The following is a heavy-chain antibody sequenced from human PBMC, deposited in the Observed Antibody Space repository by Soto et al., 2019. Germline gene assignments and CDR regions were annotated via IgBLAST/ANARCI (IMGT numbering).Heavy chain of an antibody. CDR2: IYWDDDT. V-gene: IGHV2-5*02. J-gene: IGHJ3*01. CDR3: AHAYGGTSWPNDAFDV. CDR1: GFSFSADGVS. Sequence: QITLKESGPTLVKPTQTLTLTCIFSGFSFSADGVSVGWIRQPPGKALEWLALIYWDDDTRYSPSLKSRLTITKDTSKNQVVLTMTNMDPVDTATYYCAHAYGGTSWPNDAFDVWGQGTVVTVSS. D-gene: IGHD2-2*01.